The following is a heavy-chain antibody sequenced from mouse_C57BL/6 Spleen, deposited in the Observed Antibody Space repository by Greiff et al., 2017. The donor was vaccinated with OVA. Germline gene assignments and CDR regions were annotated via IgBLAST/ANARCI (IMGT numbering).Heavy chain of an antibody. CDR3: ERGGNDYGFAY. CDR1: GYTFTSYW. CDR2: IDPSDSYT. D-gene: IGHD2-4*01. Sequence: QVQLQQPGAELVKPGASVKLSCKASGYTFTSYWMPWVKQRPGQGLEWIGEIDPSDSYTNYNQKFKGKATLTVDTSSSTAYMQLSSLTSEDSAVYYCERGGNDYGFAYWGQGTLVTVSA. V-gene: IGHV1-50*01. J-gene: IGHJ3*01.